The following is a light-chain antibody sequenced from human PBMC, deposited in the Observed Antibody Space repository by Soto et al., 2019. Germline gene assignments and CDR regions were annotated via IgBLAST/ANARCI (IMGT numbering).Light chain of an antibody. V-gene: IGKV3-15*01. J-gene: IGKJ1*01. Sequence: IVVTQYPDNLCVSAGQRATHSYRASRSVGINLAWYQQKPGQAPRLLIYGASTRATGIPARFSGSGSGTEFTLTIGSLQSEDLAVYYCQQYNNWPPTFGEGTKV. CDR3: QQYNNWPPT. CDR1: RSVGIN. CDR2: GAS.